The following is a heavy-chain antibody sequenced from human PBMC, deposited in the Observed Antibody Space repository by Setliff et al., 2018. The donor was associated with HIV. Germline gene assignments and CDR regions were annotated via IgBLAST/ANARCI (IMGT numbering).Heavy chain of an antibody. J-gene: IGHJ4*01. CDR2: IPYSGST. CDR3: ARTRGYSYGTLAGFDY. CDR1: GASIRSQY. V-gene: IGHV4-59*11. Sequence: SETLSPTCPLSGASIRSQYWSWIRKPPGKGLEWIGYIPYSGSTNYNPSLESRVAMSVDTSKQQFSLEVSSVTAADTAVYYCARTRGYSYGTLAGFDYWGRGSLVTVSS. D-gene: IGHD5-18*01.